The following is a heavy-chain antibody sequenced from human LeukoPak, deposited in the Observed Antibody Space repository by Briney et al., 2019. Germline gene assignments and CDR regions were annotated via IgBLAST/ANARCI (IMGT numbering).Heavy chain of an antibody. CDR2: IYYSGST. J-gene: IGHJ4*02. D-gene: IGHD3-16*01. CDR1: GGSINNYY. CDR3: ARDGAYAV. V-gene: IGHV4-59*01. Sequence: PSETLSLTCTVSGGSINNYYWSWIRQPPGKGLEWIGYIYYSGSTKYNPSLKSRVTISVDTSKNQFSLKLSSVTAADTAMYYCARDGAYAVWDQGTLVTVSS.